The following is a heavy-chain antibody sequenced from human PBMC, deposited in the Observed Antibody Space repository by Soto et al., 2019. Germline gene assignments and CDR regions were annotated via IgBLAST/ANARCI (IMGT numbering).Heavy chain of an antibody. J-gene: IGHJ5*02. V-gene: IGHV4-34*01. CDR2: INHSGST. D-gene: IGHD4-17*01. CDR3: ARADDYGDYVREGWFDP. Sequence: QVQLQQWGAGLLKPSETLSLTCAVYGGSFSGYYWSWIRQPPGKGLEWIGEINHSGSTNYNPSLKSQVTISVDTAKNQFSLKLSSVTAADTAVYYCARADDYGDYVREGWFDPWGQGTLVTVSS. CDR1: GGSFSGYY.